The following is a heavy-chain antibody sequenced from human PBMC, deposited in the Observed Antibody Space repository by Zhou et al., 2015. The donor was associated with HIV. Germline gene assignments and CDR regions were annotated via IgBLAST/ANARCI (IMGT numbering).Heavy chain of an antibody. V-gene: IGHV1-18*01. CDR3: ARGVDYYDSGSYYTFYFDY. CDR2: ISVYNGHT. D-gene: IGHD3-22*01. Sequence: QVQLVQSGAEVKKPGASVKVSCKASGDAFSSYTINWVRQAPGQRLEWMGWISVYNGHTNYAQKFQDRVTMTTDTSTSTAYMELRSLRSDDTAVYHCARGVDYYDSGSYYTFYFDYWGQGTLVTVSS. J-gene: IGHJ4*02. CDR1: GDAFSSYT.